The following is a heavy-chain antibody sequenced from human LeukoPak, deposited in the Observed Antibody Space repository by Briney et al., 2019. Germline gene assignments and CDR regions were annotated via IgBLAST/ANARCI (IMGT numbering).Heavy chain of an antibody. CDR2: IYYTGNT. J-gene: IGHJ4*02. V-gene: IGHV4-39*07. Sequence: RPSETLSLTCTVSGDSISSSSYYWGWIRQPPGKGLEWIGSIYYTGNTYYNPSLKSRVTISVDTSKNQFSLKLTSVTAADTAVYYCARDIVGSTKYYYFDYWGQGTLVTVSS. D-gene: IGHD1-26*01. CDR1: GDSISSSSYY. CDR3: ARDIVGSTKYYYFDY.